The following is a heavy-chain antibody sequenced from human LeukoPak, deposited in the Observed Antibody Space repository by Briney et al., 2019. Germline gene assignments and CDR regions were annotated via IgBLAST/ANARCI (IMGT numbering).Heavy chain of an antibody. Sequence: SETLSLTCAVYGGSFSGYYWSWIRQPPGKGLEWIGSIYYSGSTYYNPSLKSRVTISVDTSKNQFSLKLSSVTAADTAVYYCARRPNYYFDYWGQGTLVTVSS. J-gene: IGHJ4*02. CDR3: ARRPNYYFDY. CDR1: GGSFSGYY. D-gene: IGHD1-1*01. V-gene: IGHV4-34*01. CDR2: IYYSGST.